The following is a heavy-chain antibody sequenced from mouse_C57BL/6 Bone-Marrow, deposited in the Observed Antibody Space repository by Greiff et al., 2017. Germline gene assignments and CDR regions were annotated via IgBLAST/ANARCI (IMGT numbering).Heavy chain of an antibody. CDR2: IDPSDSYT. J-gene: IGHJ4*01. CDR3: ARCYGYGGPFYAMDY. D-gene: IGHD2-2*01. V-gene: IGHV1-50*01. Sequence: QVQLQQSGAELVKPGASVKLSCKASGYTFTSYWMQWVKQRPGQGLEWIGEIDPSDSYTNYNQKFKGKATLTVDTSSSTAYMQLSSLTSEDSAVYYCARCYGYGGPFYAMDYWGQGTSVTVSS. CDR1: GYTFTSYW.